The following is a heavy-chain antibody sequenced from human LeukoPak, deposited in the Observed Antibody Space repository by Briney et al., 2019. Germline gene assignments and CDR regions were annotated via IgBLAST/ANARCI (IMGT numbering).Heavy chain of an antibody. J-gene: IGHJ4*02. CDR3: ATGLQLLWFGELLTPLGY. D-gene: IGHD3-10*01. CDR2: FDPEDGET. Sequence: ASVKVSCKVSGYTLTELSMHWVRQAPGKGREWMGGFDPEDGETIYAQKFQGRVTMTEDSSTDTAYMELNSLRSEDTAVYYCATGLQLLWFGELLTPLGYWGQGTLVTVSS. CDR1: GYTLTELS. V-gene: IGHV1-24*01.